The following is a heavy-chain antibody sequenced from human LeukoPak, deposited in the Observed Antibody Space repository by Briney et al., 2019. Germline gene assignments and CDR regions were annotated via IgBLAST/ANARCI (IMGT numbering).Heavy chain of an antibody. D-gene: IGHD3-22*01. V-gene: IGHV1-69*13. CDR3: ARVNYYDSSGYYN. CDR1: GYTFTNYT. CDR2: IIPIFGTA. Sequence: ASVKVSCKASGYTFTNYTINWVRQAPGQGLEWMGGIIPIFGTANYAQKFQGRVTITADESTSTAYMELSSLRSEDTAVYYCARVNYYDSSGYYNWGQGTLVTVSS. J-gene: IGHJ4*02.